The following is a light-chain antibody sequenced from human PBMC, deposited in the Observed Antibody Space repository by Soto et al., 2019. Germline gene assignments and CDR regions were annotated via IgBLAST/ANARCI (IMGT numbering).Light chain of an antibody. CDR3: QQYNNWPLT. CDR2: GAS. CDR1: HSVNSH. Sequence: MMMTQSPATLSVSPGERVTLSCRTSHSVNSHVAWYQQKPGQAPRLLLYGASTRATGIPVRFSGSGSGTEFTLTISSLQSDDLAVYYCQQYNNWPLTFGQGTKVDIK. J-gene: IGKJ1*01. V-gene: IGKV3-15*01.